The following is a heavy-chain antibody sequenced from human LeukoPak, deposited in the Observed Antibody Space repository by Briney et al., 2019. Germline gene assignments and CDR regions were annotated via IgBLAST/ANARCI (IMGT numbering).Heavy chain of an antibody. Sequence: EASVKVSCKASDYTFTSYGISWVRQAPGQGPEWMGWLSGYDGNTKYAEKVQGRVTLTTDTSTSTAYMELRSLRSDDTAFYYCVRDNKVEVGSGFDYWGQGTLVTVSS. CDR1: DYTFTSYG. CDR3: VRDNKVEVGSGFDY. CDR2: LSGYDGNT. D-gene: IGHD2-15*01. V-gene: IGHV1-18*01. J-gene: IGHJ4*02.